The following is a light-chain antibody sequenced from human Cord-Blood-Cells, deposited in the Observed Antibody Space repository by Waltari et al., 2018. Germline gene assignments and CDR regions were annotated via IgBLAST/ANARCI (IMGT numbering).Light chain of an antibody. Sequence: QSPLLNPAPLSGSPGQPLPFPCTETTSNVGVYNYVPWYQQHPGKAPKLMIYDVSNRPSGVSNRFSGSKSGNTASLTISGLQAEDEADYYCSSYTSSSTYVFGTGTKVTVL. CDR2: DVS. CDR3: SSYTSSSTYV. J-gene: IGLJ1*01. CDR1: TSNVGVYNY. V-gene: IGLV2-14*01.